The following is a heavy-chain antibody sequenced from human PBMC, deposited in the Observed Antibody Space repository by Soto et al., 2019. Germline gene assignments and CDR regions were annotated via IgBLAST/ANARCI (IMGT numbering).Heavy chain of an antibody. CDR1: GFTFSNAW. Sequence: EVQLVESGGGFVKPGGSLRLSCAASGFTFSNAWMSWVRQAPGKGLEWVARIKSKIDGGTTDHAAPVKGRFTISRDDSKNTLYLQMNSLETEDTAVYYCTTYDYILGSDRYSWAYWGQGALVTVSS. CDR2: IKSKIDGGTT. J-gene: IGHJ4*02. CDR3: TTYDYILGSDRYSWAY. D-gene: IGHD3-16*02. V-gene: IGHV3-15*01.